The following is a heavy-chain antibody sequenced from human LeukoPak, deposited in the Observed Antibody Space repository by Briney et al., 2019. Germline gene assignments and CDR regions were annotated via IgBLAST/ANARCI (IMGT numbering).Heavy chain of an antibody. D-gene: IGHD2-21*01. Sequence: ASVKVSCKASGGTFISYAISWVRQAPGQGLEWMGGIIPIFGTANYAQRLQGRVTITTDESTSTAYMELSSLRSEDTAVYYCASSPAVPGVDFDYWGQGTLVTVSS. J-gene: IGHJ4*02. CDR2: IIPIFGTA. V-gene: IGHV1-69*05. CDR1: GGTFISYA. CDR3: ASSPAVPGVDFDY.